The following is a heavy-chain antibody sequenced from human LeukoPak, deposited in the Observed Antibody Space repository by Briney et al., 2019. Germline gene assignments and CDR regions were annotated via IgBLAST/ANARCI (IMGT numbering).Heavy chain of an antibody. CDR2: ISGSGGST. D-gene: IGHD1-1*01. CDR1: GFTFSSYA. CDR3: AKVGDWNDYALPLGY. V-gene: IGHV3-23*01. Sequence: PGGSLRLSCAASGFTFSSYAMSWVRQAPGRGLEWVSAISGSGGSTYYADSVKGRFTIYRANSKITLDLQMNSLKTEDTAVNYCAKVGDWNDYALPLGYWGEGTLVTVAS. J-gene: IGHJ4*02.